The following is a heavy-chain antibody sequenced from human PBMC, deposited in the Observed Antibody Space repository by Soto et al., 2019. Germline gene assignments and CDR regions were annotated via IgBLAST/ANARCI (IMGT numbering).Heavy chain of an antibody. CDR1: GSSISSYY. J-gene: IGHJ4*02. CDR2: IYYSGST. V-gene: IGHV4-59*01. CDR3: ARDPGYSYGYDY. D-gene: IGHD5-18*01. Sequence: SETLSLTCTVSGSSISSYYWSWIRQPPGKGLEWIGYIYYSGSTNYNPSLKSRVTISVDTSKNQFSLKLSSVTAADTAVYYCARDPGYSYGYDYWGQGTLVTVSS.